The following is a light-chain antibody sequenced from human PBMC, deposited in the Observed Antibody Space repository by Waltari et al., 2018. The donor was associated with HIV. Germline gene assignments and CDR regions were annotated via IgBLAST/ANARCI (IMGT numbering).Light chain of an antibody. CDR3: QSADSSGTWV. CDR2: KDS. V-gene: IGLV3-25*03. J-gene: IGLJ3*02. Sequence: SYELTQPPSVSVSPGQTARITCSGDALPKQYAYWYHQKPGQAPVAVIYKDSERPSGIPERFSGASSGKTVTLTISGVQAEDEADYYCQSADSSGTWVFGGGTKLTVL. CDR1: ALPKQY.